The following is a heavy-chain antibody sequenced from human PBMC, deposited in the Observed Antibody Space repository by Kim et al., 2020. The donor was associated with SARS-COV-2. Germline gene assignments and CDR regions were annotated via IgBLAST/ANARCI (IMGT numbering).Heavy chain of an antibody. CDR3: ARGTWFGELGSMGV. V-gene: IGHV4-39*07. D-gene: IGHD3-10*01. J-gene: IGHJ6*02. Sequence: SETLSLTCSVSGVFVTSPHYYWACIRQSPGKGLEWVGGIYFSGSSYYPPSLRSRVSMSLDTSKNQFSLNLNSVTAADTAVYYCARGTWFGELGSMGVWVQGTTVTVS. CDR1: GVFVTSPHYY. CDR2: IYFSGSS.